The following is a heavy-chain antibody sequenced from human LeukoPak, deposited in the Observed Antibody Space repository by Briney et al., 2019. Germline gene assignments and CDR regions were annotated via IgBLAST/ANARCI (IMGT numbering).Heavy chain of an antibody. V-gene: IGHV3-66*01. CDR1: GFIVNLNY. CDR3: ATIKVFAVVPAARPPMDV. CDR2: IYFGGRA. D-gene: IGHD2-2*01. Sequence: GGSLRLSCAASGFIVNLNYMSWVRQAPGKGLEWLSIIYFGGRAYYADSVKDRFTISRDNSKNTVYLQMNSLRAEDTAVYYCATIKVFAVVPAARPPMDVWGQGTVVTVSS. J-gene: IGHJ6*02.